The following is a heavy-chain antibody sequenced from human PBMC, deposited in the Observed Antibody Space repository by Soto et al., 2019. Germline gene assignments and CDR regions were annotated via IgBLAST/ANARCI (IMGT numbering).Heavy chain of an antibody. D-gene: IGHD1-26*01. Sequence: QVQLQESGPGLVKPSQTLSLTCTVSGGSISSGDYYWSWIRQPPGKGLEWIGYIYYSGSTYYNPYLKSRVTIAVDTSKNQFTLKLSSVTAADTAVYYCARGEIVGAPFYYFDYWGQGTLVTVSS. J-gene: IGHJ4*02. CDR3: ARGEIVGAPFYYFDY. CDR2: IYYSGST. CDR1: GGSISSGDYY. V-gene: IGHV4-30-4*01.